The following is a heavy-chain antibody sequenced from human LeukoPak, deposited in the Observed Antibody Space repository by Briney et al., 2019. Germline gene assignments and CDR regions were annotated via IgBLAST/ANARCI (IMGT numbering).Heavy chain of an antibody. V-gene: IGHV3-74*01. D-gene: IGHD2-15*01. J-gene: IGHJ4*02. CDR2: INSDGSST. CDR1: GFTFSSYW. CDR3: ARVPERYCSGGSCLGADSYYFDY. Sequence: GGSLRLSCAASGFTFSSYWMHWVRQAPGKGLVWVSRINSDGSSTSYADSVKGRFTISRDNAKNTLYLQMNSLRSDDTAVYYCARVPERYCSGGSCLGADSYYFDYWGQGTLVTVSS.